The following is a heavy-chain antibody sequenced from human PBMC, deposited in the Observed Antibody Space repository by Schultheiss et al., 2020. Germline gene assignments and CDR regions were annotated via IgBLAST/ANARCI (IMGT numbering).Heavy chain of an antibody. V-gene: IGHV3-23*01. CDR1: GFTVSSNY. D-gene: IGHD6-13*01. CDR2: ISGSGGST. J-gene: IGHJ4*02. CDR3: AKDFSSSWYELFDY. Sequence: GGSLRLSCAASGFTVSSNYMTWVRQAPGKGLEWVSAISGSGGSTYYADSVKGRFTISRDNSKNTLYLQMNSLRAEDTAVYYCAKDFSSSWYELFDYWGQGTLVTVSS.